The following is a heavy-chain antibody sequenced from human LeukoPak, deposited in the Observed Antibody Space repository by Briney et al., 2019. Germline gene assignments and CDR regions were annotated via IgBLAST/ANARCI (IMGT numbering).Heavy chain of an antibody. Sequence: GGSLRLSCAVSGFTISDNYINWVRQAPGKGPEWVSLVHFSGTTFYADSVKGRFTMSRDNSKNTGYLQMNSLRAEDTAVYYCVGGPDDRKLGYWGQGTLVTVSS. CDR1: GFTISDNY. CDR3: VGGPDDRKLGY. V-gene: IGHV3-66*01. D-gene: IGHD3-22*01. CDR2: VHFSGTT. J-gene: IGHJ4*02.